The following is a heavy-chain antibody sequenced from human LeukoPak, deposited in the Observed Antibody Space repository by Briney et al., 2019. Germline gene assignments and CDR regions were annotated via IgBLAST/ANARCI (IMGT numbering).Heavy chain of an antibody. D-gene: IGHD6-13*01. Sequence: PGASLRLSCAASGFTFNDYYMSWIRQAPGKGLEWVSVISTSGGHIHYADSVKGRFTISRDNAKNSLYLQMNSLRAEDTAVYYCARNPGPGTLDNWGQGTLVTVSS. CDR1: GFTFNDYY. J-gene: IGHJ4*02. CDR2: ISTSGGHI. V-gene: IGHV3-11*04. CDR3: ARNPGPGTLDN.